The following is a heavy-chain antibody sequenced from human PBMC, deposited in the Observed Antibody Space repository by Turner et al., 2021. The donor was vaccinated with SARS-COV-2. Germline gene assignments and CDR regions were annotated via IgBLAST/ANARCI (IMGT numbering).Heavy chain of an antibody. CDR2: IYYSGST. Sequence: QVQLQESGPGLVKPSQTLSLPCTVSGGSISSGGYYWSWIRQHSGKGLEWIGYIYYSGSTYYKPNKPSLKSRVSMSVDTSKNQFSLRLSSVTAADTAVYYWARDRLHYFDYWGQGTLVTVSS. J-gene: IGHJ4*02. CDR3: ARDRLHYFDY. V-gene: IGHV4-31*03. CDR1: GGSISSGGYY.